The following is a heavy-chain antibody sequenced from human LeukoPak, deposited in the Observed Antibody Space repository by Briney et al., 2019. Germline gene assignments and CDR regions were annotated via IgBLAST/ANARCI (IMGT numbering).Heavy chain of an antibody. CDR1: GFTFSSYE. CDR3: AKVGPNSSGWCFNAFDI. J-gene: IGHJ3*02. D-gene: IGHD6-19*01. CDR2: ISSSGSTI. Sequence: PGGSLRLSCAASGFTFSSYEMNWVRQAPGKGLEWVSYISSSGSTIYYADSVRGRFTISRDNAKNSLYLQMNSLRAEDTAVYYCAKVGPNSSGWCFNAFDIWGQGTMVTVSS. V-gene: IGHV3-48*03.